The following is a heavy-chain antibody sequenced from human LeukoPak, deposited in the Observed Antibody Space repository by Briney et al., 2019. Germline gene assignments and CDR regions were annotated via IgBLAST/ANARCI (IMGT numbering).Heavy chain of an antibody. CDR2: ISAYNGNT. J-gene: IGHJ6*02. D-gene: IGHD2-2*01. Sequence: ASVKVSCKASGYTFTSYGISWVRQAPGQGLEWMGWISAYNGNTNYAQKLQGRVTMTTDTSTSTAYMELRSLRSDDTAVYYCARGVVVPAADYYYGMDVWGQGTTVTVSS. CDR3: ARGVVVPAADYYYGMDV. CDR1: GYTFTSYG. V-gene: IGHV1-18*01.